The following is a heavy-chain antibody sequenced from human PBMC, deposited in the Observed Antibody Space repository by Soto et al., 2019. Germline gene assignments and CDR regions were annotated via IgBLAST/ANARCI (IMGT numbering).Heavy chain of an antibody. CDR1: VFSVDTTYC. V-gene: IGHV1-2*02. CDR2: INPNSGDT. Sequence: GASVKVSCKASVFSVDTTYCIHWVRRAPGQGLEWMGSINPNSGDTKYAQNFQGRVTMTRDTSISTAYMEVSSLTSDDTAVYYCGSPRSGPSPDVGHWGHGTVVTVSS. CDR3: GSPRSGPSPDVGH. J-gene: IGHJ4*01. D-gene: IGHD2-15*01.